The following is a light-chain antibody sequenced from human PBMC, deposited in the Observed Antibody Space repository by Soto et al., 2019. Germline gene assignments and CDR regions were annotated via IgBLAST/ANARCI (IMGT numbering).Light chain of an antibody. Sequence: EIVLTQSPGTLSLSPGERATLSCRASQSVSSSYLAWYQQKPGQAPRRLIYGASSRATGIPDRFSGSGSGTDFTLTISRLEPEDCAVYYCQQYGSSPRYTFGQGTKREIK. CDR2: GAS. V-gene: IGKV3-20*01. CDR3: QQYGSSPRYT. CDR1: QSVSSSY. J-gene: IGKJ2*01.